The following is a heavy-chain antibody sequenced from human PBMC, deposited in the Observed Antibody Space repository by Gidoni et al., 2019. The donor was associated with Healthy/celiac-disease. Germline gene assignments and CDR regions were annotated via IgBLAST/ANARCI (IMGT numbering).Heavy chain of an antibody. V-gene: IGHV2-5*02. D-gene: IGHD3-22*01. CDR3: AHSEYYDSSGAGPSPAQSYAFDI. Sequence: QITLKESGPTLVKPTQTLTLTCTFSGFSLSTSGVGVGWIRQPPGKALEWLALIYWDDDKRYSPSLKSRLTITKDTSKNQVVLTMTNMDPVDTATYYCAHSEYYDSSGAGPSPAQSYAFDIWGQGTMVTVSS. CDR2: IYWDDDK. CDR1: GFSLSTSGVG. J-gene: IGHJ3*02.